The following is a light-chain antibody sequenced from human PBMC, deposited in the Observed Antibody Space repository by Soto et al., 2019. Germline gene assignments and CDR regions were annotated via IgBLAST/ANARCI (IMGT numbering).Light chain of an antibody. CDR1: TGAVTGGYY. J-gene: IGLJ2*01. CDR3: LLYCGGAQLI. V-gene: IGLV7-43*01. Sequence: QTVVTQEPSLTVSPGGTVTLTCASSTGAVTGGYYPNWFQRKPGQAPRPLIYSTSNKHSWTPARFSGSLLGGKAALTLSGVQPEDEAEYYCLLYCGGAQLIFGGGTQLTVL. CDR2: STS.